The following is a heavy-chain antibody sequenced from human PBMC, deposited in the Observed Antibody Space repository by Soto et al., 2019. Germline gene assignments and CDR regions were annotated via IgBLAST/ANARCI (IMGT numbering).Heavy chain of an antibody. D-gene: IGHD2-8*01. CDR1: GYSFTSYW. V-gene: IGHV5-10-1*01. J-gene: IGHJ6*02. CDR3: ARIIWNGLDIVPGSGAGYYYYGMDV. Sequence: GESLKISCKGSGYSFTSYWISWVRQMPGKGLEWMRRIDPSDSYTNYSPSFQGHVTISADKSISTAYLQWSSLKASDTAMYYCARIIWNGLDIVPGSGAGYYYYGMDVWGQGTTVTVS. CDR2: IDPSDSYT.